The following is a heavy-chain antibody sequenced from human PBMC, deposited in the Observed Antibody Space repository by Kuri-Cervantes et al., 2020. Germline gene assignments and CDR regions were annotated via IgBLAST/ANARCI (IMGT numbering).Heavy chain of an antibody. Sequence: GESLKISCAVSGFTFSTYAVHWVRQAPGKGLEWVAVISYDGSNKYYADSVKGRFTISRDNSKNTLYLQINSLRAEDTAVYYCARDRRGTYCSSTNCYLRWGQGTLVTVSS. CDR1: GFTFSTYA. D-gene: IGHD2-2*01. V-gene: IGHV3-30*01. CDR2: ISYDGSNK. CDR3: ARDRRGTYCSSTNCYLR. J-gene: IGHJ4*02.